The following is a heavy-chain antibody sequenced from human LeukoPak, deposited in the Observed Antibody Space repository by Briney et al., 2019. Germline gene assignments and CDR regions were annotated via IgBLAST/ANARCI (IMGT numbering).Heavy chain of an antibody. D-gene: IGHD3-22*01. CDR3: ARDGASSGYYFD. CDR2: IYHSGST. J-gene: IGHJ4*02. CDR1: GGSISSGGYY. Sequence: SQTLSLTCTVSGGSISSGGYYWSWIRQPPGKGLEWIGYIYHSGSTYYNPSLKSRDTISVDRSKNQFSLRLSSVTAADTAVYYCARDGASSGYYFDWGQGTLVTVSS. V-gene: IGHV4-30-2*01.